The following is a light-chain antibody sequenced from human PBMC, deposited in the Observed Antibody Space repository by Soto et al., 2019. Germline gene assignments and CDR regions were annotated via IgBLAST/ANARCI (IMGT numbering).Light chain of an antibody. J-gene: IGKJ4*01. CDR1: QSVSSN. CDR3: QQDNNWPALT. V-gene: IGKV3-15*01. CDR2: GAS. Sequence: EIVMTQSPATLSASPGERATLSCRASQSVSSNLAWYQQKPGQAPRLLIYGASTSATGIPARFSGSRSGTEFTLTISSLQSEDFAVYYCQQDNNWPALTFGGGTKVEIK.